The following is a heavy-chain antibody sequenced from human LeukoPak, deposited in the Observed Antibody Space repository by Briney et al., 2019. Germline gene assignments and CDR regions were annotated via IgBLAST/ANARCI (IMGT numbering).Heavy chain of an antibody. V-gene: IGHV3-7*03. J-gene: IGHJ4*02. CDR3: AKEGRSLQTY. CDR1: GFMFSSNW. Sequence: GGSLRLSCAASGFMFSSNWMSWVRLAPGKGLEWVANIKEDGTETYYVDSVKGRFTISRDNAKNSLYLQMNSLRVEDTAVYYCAKEGRSLQTYWGQGTLVTVSS. CDR2: IKEDGTET. D-gene: IGHD5-24*01.